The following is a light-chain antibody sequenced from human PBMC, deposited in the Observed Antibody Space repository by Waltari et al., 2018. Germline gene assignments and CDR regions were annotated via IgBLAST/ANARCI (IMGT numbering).Light chain of an antibody. Sequence: DIQRTQSPSSVSASVGDRVNITCRASQGPGNGLAWYQQEPGKAPKVLIYGASTLLTGVPAMLSGSGSRTEFTLTITGLQPADFATYFCQQGNSFPPTFGQGTRVEV. CDR3: QQGNSFPPT. V-gene: IGKV1-12*01. J-gene: IGKJ1*01. CDR1: QGPGNG. CDR2: GAS.